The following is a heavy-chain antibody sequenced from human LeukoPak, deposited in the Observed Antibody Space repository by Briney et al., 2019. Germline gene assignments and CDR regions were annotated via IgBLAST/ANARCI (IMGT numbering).Heavy chain of an antibody. CDR2: ISSSSSYI. D-gene: IGHD2/OR15-2a*01. CDR3: ARDRIYGRPKPILFDY. CDR1: GFTFSSYS. V-gene: IGHV3-21*01. J-gene: IGHJ4*02. Sequence: GGSLRLSCAASGFTFSSYSMNWVRQAPGKGLEWVSSISSSSSYIYYADSGKGRFTISRNNAKNSLYLQMNSLRAEDTAVYYCARDRIYGRPKPILFDYWGQGTLVTVSS.